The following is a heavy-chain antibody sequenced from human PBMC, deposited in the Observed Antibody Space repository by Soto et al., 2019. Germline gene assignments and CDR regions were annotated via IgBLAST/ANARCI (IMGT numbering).Heavy chain of an antibody. J-gene: IGHJ4*01. CDR3: TTDSQFSRKPGRIDY. D-gene: IGHD2-2*01. V-gene: IGHV3-15*07. Sequence: PGGSRRLSCAASGGTFTTAWINGGRQAPGKGLEWVGRIKSKIDGGTTDFAAPVKGRFAISRDDSRNMVYFQMNSLEIEDTAVYYCTTDSQFSRKPGRIDYWGLGTLLTVSS. CDR1: GGTFTTAW. CDR2: IKSKIDGGTT.